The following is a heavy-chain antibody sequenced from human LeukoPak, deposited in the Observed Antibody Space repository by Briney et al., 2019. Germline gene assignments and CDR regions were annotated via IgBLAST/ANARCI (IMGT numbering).Heavy chain of an antibody. CDR1: GFTFSNFW. D-gene: IGHD2-15*01. CDR3: ARDWYCSGGSCCNDY. V-gene: IGHV3-7*01. Sequence: PGGSLRLSCAASGFTFSNFWMNWVRQTPGKELEWVAKIKQDGSEKYYVDSVKWRFTISRDNAKNSVYLQMSSLRAEDTAVYFCARDWYCSGGSCCNDYWGQGTLVTVSS. CDR2: IKQDGSEK. J-gene: IGHJ4*02.